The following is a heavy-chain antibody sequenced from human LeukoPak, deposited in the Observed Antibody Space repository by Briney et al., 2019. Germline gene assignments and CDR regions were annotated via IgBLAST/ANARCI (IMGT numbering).Heavy chain of an antibody. J-gene: IGHJ5*02. CDR1: GFTFTSSA. CDR3: AAAHKRGGATTS. CDR2: IVVGSGNT. Sequence: ASVKVSCKASGFTFTSSAVQWVRQARGQRLEWIGWIVVGSGNTNYAQKFQEGVTITRDMSTSTAYMELSSLRSEDTAVYYCAAAHKRGGATTSWGQGTLVTVSS. V-gene: IGHV1-58*01. D-gene: IGHD1-26*01.